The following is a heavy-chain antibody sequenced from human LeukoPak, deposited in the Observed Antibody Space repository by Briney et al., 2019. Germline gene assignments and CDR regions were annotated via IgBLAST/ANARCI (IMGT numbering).Heavy chain of an antibody. D-gene: IGHD3-10*01. CDR1: GYTFTSYG. CDR2: FSAYNGNT. CDR3: ARGTTHLWFGEGGNALDI. Sequence: ASVKVSCKDSGYTFTSYGISWVRQAPGQGLEWIGWFSAYNGNTNYAQKLQGRVTMTTDTSTSTAYMELRSLRSDDTAVYYWARGTTHLWFGEGGNALDIWGQGTMVTVSS. J-gene: IGHJ3*02. V-gene: IGHV1-18*01.